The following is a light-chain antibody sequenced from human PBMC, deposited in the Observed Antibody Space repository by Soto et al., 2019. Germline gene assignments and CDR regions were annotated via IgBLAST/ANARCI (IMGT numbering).Light chain of an antibody. CDR3: QQYHNWVT. Sequence: TQSPGTLSLSPGETATLSCRASQTIGTNFLAWYQQKPGQAPRLLIYGASTRATGIPARFSGSGSGTEFTLTISSLQSEDFAVYYCQQYHNWVTFGGGTKVDIK. CDR1: QTIGTN. J-gene: IGKJ4*01. V-gene: IGKV3D-15*01. CDR2: GAS.